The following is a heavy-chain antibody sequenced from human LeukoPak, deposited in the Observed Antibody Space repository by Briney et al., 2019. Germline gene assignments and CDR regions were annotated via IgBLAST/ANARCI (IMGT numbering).Heavy chain of an antibody. Sequence: PSETLSLTCTVSGGSISSYYWSWIRQPPGKGLEWIGYIYYSGSTNYNPSLKSRVTISVDTSKNQFSLKLSSVTAADTAVYYCARSTLSWYFDLWGRGTLVTVSS. CDR1: GGSISSYY. V-gene: IGHV4-59*08. CDR2: IYYSGST. J-gene: IGHJ2*01. CDR3: ARSTLSWYFDL. D-gene: IGHD2-2*01.